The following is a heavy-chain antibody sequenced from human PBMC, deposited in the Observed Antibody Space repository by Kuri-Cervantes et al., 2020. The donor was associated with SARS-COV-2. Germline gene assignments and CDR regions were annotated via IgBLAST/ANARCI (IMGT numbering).Heavy chain of an antibody. CDR1: GFTFDDYA. Sequence: GESLKISCAASGFTFDDYAMHWVRQAPGKGLEWVSAIGTAGDTYYPGSVKGRFTISRENAKNSLYLQMNSLRAEDTAVYYCARDTMGDGAAGDYWGQGTLVTVSS. V-gene: IGHV3-13*01. CDR3: ARDTMGDGAAGDY. J-gene: IGHJ4*02. CDR2: IGTAGDT. D-gene: IGHD6-25*01.